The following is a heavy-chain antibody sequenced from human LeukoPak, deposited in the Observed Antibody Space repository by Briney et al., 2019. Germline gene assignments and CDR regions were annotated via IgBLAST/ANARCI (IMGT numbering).Heavy chain of an antibody. Sequence: SETLSLTCTVSGGSISSYYWSWIRQPPGKGLEWIGYIYYSGSTNYNPSLKSRVTISVDTSKSQFSLKLSSVTAADTAVYYCARDGPLSRFDYWGQGTLVTVSS. CDR3: ARDGPLSRFDY. J-gene: IGHJ4*02. V-gene: IGHV4-59*01. CDR2: IYYSGST. CDR1: GGSISSYY. D-gene: IGHD3-16*01.